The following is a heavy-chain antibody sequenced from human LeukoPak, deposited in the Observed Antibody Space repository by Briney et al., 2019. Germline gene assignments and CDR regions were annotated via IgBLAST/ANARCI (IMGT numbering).Heavy chain of an antibody. CDR3: TTLNNSGPASYFDN. V-gene: IGHV3-15*01. CDR1: GFTFSNAW. D-gene: IGHD1-1*01. Sequence: GGSLRLSCAASGFTFSNAWMSWVRQAPGKGLEWVGRIKTKIDGGTTDYAAPVKGRFTISRDDSKNTLYLQMNSLKNEDTAVYYCTTLNNSGPASYFDNWGQGTLVTVSS. J-gene: IGHJ4*02. CDR2: IKTKIDGGTT.